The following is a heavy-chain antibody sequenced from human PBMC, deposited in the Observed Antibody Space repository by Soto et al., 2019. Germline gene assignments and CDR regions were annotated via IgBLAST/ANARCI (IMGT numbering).Heavy chain of an antibody. J-gene: IGHJ4*02. CDR1: GFTFSRYW. V-gene: IGHV3-7*03. CDR3: ARLVHLGVYSFDS. CDR2: IKQDGSDK. Sequence: GALRPSCADPGFTFSRYWMSWVRQAPGKGLEWVANIKQDGSDKYYADSMRGRFTVSRDNAKSSLYLEMNNVRAEDTAVYYCARLVHLGVYSFDSWGQGALVTVSS. D-gene: IGHD2-8*02.